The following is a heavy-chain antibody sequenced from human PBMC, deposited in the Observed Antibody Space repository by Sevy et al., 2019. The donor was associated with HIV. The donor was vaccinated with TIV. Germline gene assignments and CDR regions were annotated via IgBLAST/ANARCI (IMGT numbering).Heavy chain of an antibody. CDR1: GFTFSSYA. V-gene: IGHV3-30*04. D-gene: IGHD3-10*01. CDR3: AGALAVMVRGGGYYFDY. J-gene: IGHJ4*02. CDR2: ISYDGSDK. Sequence: GGSLRLSCAASGFTFSSYAMHWVRQAPGKGLEWVAVISYDGSDKNYSDSVKGRFTISRDNSKNTVYLQMNSLRADDTAVDYGAGALAVMVRGGGYYFDYWGQGTLVTVSS.